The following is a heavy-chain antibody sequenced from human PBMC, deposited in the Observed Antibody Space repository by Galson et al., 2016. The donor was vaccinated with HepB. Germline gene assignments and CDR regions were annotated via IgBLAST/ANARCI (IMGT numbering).Heavy chain of an antibody. V-gene: IGHV3-74*03. J-gene: IGHJ4*02. CDR3: VRDRPAWD. CDR1: GFTYTNYW. D-gene: IGHD7-27*01. Sequence: SLRLSCAASGFTYTNYWMHWIRQAPGKGLVWVARIFRDVSSAKYADFVKGRFTISRDNARNTLYLQMNSLSDEDTAVYHCVRDRPAWDWGQGTLVTASS. CDR2: IFRDVSSA.